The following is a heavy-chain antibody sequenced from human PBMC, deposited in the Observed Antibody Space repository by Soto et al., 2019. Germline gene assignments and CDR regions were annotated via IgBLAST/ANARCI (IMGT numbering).Heavy chain of an antibody. J-gene: IGHJ4*02. CDR1: GFTFSTYW. V-gene: IGHV3-7*01. CDR3: VCGGNFFVY. Sequence: EVQLVESGGGLVQPGGSLRLPCAASGFTFSTYWMTWVRQPPGKGLEWVASINQDGSERYDVDSVRGRFTISRDNAKNSLYLQINRLRAEDTAVYYCVCGGNFFVYWGQGNLGIVSP. CDR2: INQDGSER. D-gene: IGHD3-16*01.